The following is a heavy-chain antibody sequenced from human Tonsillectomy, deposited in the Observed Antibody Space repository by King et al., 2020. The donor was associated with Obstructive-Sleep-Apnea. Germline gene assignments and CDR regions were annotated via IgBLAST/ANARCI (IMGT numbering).Heavy chain of an antibody. Sequence: QLQESGPGLVKPSQTLSLTCTVSGGSISSGGYYWSWIRQHPGKGLEWIGYIYYSGSTYYNPSLKSRVTISVDTSKNQFSLKLSSVTAADTAVYYCARDSSSNYYYGMAVWGQGTTVTVSS. CDR2: IYYSGST. D-gene: IGHD6-6*01. CDR1: GGSISSGGYY. J-gene: IGHJ6*02. V-gene: IGHV4-31*03. CDR3: ARDSSSNYYYGMAV.